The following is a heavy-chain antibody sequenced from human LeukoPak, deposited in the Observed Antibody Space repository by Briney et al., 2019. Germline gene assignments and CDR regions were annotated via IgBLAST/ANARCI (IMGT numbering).Heavy chain of an antibody. CDR1: EFNFANHA. V-gene: IGHV3-23*01. D-gene: IGHD6-13*01. Sequence: GGSLRLSCAASEFNFANHAMSWVRQTPGKGLEWVSAISGSGGSTYYADSVKGRFTISRDNSKNTLYLQMNSLRAEDTAVYYCANPPLSKFSASSSSPPMDYWGQGTLVTVSS. CDR2: ISGSGGST. CDR3: ANPPLSKFSASSSSPPMDY. J-gene: IGHJ4*02.